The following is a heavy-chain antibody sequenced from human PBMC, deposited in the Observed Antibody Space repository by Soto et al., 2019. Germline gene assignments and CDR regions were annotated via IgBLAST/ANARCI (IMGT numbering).Heavy chain of an antibody. Sequence: AASGFIFANFGMSWVRQAPGKGLEWISSISGSGFKKYYADSVKGRFTISRDNSKSTVYLELNNLSAEDTAVYHCAKNQGVELVPLATVDWFDPWGQGSVVTVSS. V-gene: IGHV3-23*01. D-gene: IGHD1-26*01. CDR3: AKNQGVELVPLATVDWFDP. J-gene: IGHJ5*02. CDR1: GFIFANFG. CDR2: ISGSGFKK.